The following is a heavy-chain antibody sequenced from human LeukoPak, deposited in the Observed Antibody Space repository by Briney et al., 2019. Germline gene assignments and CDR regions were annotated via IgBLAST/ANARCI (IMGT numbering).Heavy chain of an antibody. CDR1: GLTVSSNY. J-gene: IGHJ4*02. Sequence: GGSLRLSCAASGLTVSSNYMSWVRQAPGKGLEWVSVIYSGGSTYYADSVKGRFTISRDNSKNTLCLQMNSLRAEDTAVYYCARVSSSGWYFDYWGQGTLVTVSS. D-gene: IGHD6-19*01. V-gene: IGHV3-53*01. CDR3: ARVSSSGWYFDY. CDR2: IYSGGST.